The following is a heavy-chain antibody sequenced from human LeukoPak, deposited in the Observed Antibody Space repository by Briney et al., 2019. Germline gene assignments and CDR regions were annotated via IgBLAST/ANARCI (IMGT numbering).Heavy chain of an antibody. D-gene: IGHD6-19*01. CDR2: IYYSGST. CDR3: AGHGGSGWYFYFQH. CDR1: GGSISSYY. J-gene: IGHJ1*01. V-gene: IGHV4-59*08. Sequence: SETLSLTCTVPGGSISSYYWSWIRQPPGQGPDWIGYIYYSGSTNYNPSLKSRVTIAVDTSKNQFSLKLNSVTAADTAVYYCAGHGGSGWYFYFQHWGQGTLVTVSA.